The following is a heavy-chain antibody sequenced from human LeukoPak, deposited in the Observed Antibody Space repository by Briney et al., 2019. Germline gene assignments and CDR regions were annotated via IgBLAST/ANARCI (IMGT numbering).Heavy chain of an antibody. CDR1: GGTFSSYA. CDR3: ARFIGGDYYGSGSYYNRYYYYYMDV. Sequence: ASVKVSCKASGGTFSSYAISWVRQAPGQGLEWMGGIIPIFGTANYAQKFQGRVTITADKSTSTAYMELSSLRSEDTAVYYCARFIGGDYYGSGSYYNRYYYYYMDVWGKGTTVTISS. D-gene: IGHD3-10*01. J-gene: IGHJ6*03. CDR2: IIPIFGTA. V-gene: IGHV1-69*06.